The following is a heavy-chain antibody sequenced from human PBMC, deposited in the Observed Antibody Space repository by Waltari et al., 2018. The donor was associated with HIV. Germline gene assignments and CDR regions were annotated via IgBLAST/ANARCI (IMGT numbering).Heavy chain of an antibody. CDR1: GGSVRRHRYS. J-gene: IGHJ3*02. V-gene: IGHV4-39*01. CDR3: ARGYCSGTNCYVGPLDI. D-gene: IGHD2-2*01. CDR2: IYSFGST. Sequence: QLQLQESGPGLVKTSETLSLTCAVSGGSVRRHRYSWAWIRQPPGKGLEWIGTIYSFGSTYSMPALKSRVTISVDTSKNHFSLKLSSVTAADTAVYYCARGYCSGTNCYVGPLDIWGQGTMVTVSS.